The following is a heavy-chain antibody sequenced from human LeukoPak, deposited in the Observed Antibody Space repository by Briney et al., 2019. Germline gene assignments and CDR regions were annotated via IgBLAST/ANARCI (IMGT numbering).Heavy chain of an antibody. CDR2: ISYVGSNK. CDR3: AKVDGDIVGATWDAFDI. J-gene: IGHJ3*02. V-gene: IGHV3-30*04. CDR1: GFTFSSYA. D-gene: IGHD1-26*01. Sequence: GGSLRLSCAASGFTFSSYAMHWVRQAPGKGLEWVAVISYVGSNKYYADSVKGRFTISRDNSKNTLYLQMNSLRAEDTAVYYCAKVDGDIVGATWDAFDIWGQGTMVTVSS.